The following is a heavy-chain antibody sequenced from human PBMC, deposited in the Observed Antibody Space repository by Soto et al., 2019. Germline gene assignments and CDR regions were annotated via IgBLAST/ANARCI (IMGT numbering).Heavy chain of an antibody. V-gene: IGHV4-34*01. D-gene: IGHD2-15*01. CDR1: CGSFSDYY. CDR2: ISHSGCT. Sequence: SETLSLTRAVYCGSFSDYYCSCIRQPPGKGLEWIGKISHSGCTNKCPSLKIRLTISVDTSKKQFSLKLRSVTAADTTVYYCARGKTYCSGGFCYEQFDYWGQGTLVT. J-gene: IGHJ4*02. CDR3: ARGKTYCSGGFCYEQFDY.